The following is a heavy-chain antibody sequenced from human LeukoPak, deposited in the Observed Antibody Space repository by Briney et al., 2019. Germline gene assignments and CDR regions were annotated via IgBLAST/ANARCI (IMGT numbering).Heavy chain of an antibody. V-gene: IGHV3-23*01. D-gene: IGHD3-22*01. CDR2: ISGSGGST. J-gene: IGHJ4*02. CDR1: GFTFSSYA. Sequence: GGSLRLSCAASGFTFSSYAMSWVRQAPGKGLEWVSAISGSGGSTYYADSVKGRFTISRDNSKNTLYLQMNSLRAEDTAVYYCARAIGESYYYDSSGVSDYWGQGTLVTVSS. CDR3: ARAIGESYYYDSSGVSDY.